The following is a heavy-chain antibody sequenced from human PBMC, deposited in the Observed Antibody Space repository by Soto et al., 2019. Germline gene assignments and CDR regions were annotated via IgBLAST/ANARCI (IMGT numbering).Heavy chain of an antibody. Sequence: QVQLVQSGAEVKKPGSSVKVSCKASGGTFSSYTISWVRQAPGQGLEWMGRIIPILGIANYAQKFQGRVTITADKSTSTAYMELSSLRSEDTAVYYCARADDSSFNLFDPWGQGTLVTVSS. J-gene: IGHJ5*02. D-gene: IGHD3-22*01. CDR3: ARADDSSFNLFDP. V-gene: IGHV1-69*02. CDR1: GGTFSSYT. CDR2: IIPILGIA.